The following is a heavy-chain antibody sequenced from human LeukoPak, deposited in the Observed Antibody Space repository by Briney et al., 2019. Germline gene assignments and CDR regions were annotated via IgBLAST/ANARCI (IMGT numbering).Heavy chain of an antibody. J-gene: IGHJ4*02. CDR3: ARDLALSLDY. V-gene: IGHV3-48*04. CDR2: ISSSRSTI. CDR1: GFTFNAYR. Sequence: GGSLRLFCAGSGFTFNAYRMTWVRQAPGRGLEWVSYISSSRSTIYYADSVKGRFTISRDNAKNSLYLQMSSLRTEDAAVYYCARDLALSLDYWGQGTLVTVSS. D-gene: IGHD3-10*01.